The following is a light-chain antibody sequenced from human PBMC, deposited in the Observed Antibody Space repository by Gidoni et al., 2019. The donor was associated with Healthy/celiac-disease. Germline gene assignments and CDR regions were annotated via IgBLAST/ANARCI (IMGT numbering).Light chain of an antibody. Sequence: DIQMTQSPSSLSASVGDRVTITCRASQSNSSYLNWYQQKPGKAPKLLIYAASSLQSGVPSRFSGSGYGTDFTLTISSLQPEDFATYYCQQSYSTPPYTFGQGTKLEIK. J-gene: IGKJ2*01. CDR1: QSNSSY. V-gene: IGKV1-39*01. CDR2: AAS. CDR3: QQSYSTPPYT.